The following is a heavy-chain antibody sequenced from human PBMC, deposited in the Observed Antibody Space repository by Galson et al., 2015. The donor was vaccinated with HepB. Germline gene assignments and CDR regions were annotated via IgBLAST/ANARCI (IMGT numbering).Heavy chain of an antibody. CDR3: ARAPISITMIVVVKIFDY. CDR1: GYTFTGYY. D-gene: IGHD3-22*01. J-gene: IGHJ4*02. V-gene: IGHV1-2*02. CDR2: INPNSGGT. Sequence: SVKVSCKASGYTFTGYYMHWVRQAPGQGLEWMGWINPNSGGTNYAQKFQGRVTMTRDTSISTAYMELSRLRSDDTAVYYCARAPISITMIVVVKIFDYWGQGTLVTVSS.